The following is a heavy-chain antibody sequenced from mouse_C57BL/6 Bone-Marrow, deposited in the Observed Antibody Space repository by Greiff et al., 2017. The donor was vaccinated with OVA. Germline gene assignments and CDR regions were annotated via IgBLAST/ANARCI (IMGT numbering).Heavy chain of an antibody. CDR1: GYAFSSSW. CDR2: IYPGDGDT. Sequence: VQLQQSGPELVKPGASVKISCKASGYAFSSSWMNWVKQRPGKGLEWIGRIYPGDGDTNYNGKFKGKATLTADKSSSTAYMQLSSLTSEDSAVYFCASSLWDFYAMDYWGQGTSVTVSS. V-gene: IGHV1-82*01. J-gene: IGHJ4*01. D-gene: IGHD4-1*01. CDR3: ASSLWDFYAMDY.